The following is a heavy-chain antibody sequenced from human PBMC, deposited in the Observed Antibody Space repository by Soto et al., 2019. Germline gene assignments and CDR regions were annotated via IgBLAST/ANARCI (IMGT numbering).Heavy chain of an antibody. CDR1: GGSFSGYY. CDR2: INHSGST. V-gene: IGHV4-34*01. Sequence: SETLSLTCAVYGGSFSGYYWTWILQPPWTGLEWIGEINHSGSTNYNPSLKSRVTISVDTSKNQFSLKLTSVTAADTAVYYCAKDKITGLFDYWGQGTLVTVSS. CDR3: AKDKITGLFDY. D-gene: IGHD2-8*02. J-gene: IGHJ4*01.